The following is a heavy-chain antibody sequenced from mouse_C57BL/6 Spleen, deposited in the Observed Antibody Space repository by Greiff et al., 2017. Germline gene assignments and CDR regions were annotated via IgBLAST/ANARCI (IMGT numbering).Heavy chain of an antibody. CDR1: GYTFTSYW. D-gene: IGHD2-4*01. Sequence: VQLQQPGAELVKPGASVKMSCKASGYTFTSYWITWVKQRPGQGLEWIGDIYPGSGSTNYNEKFKSKAPLTVDTSSSTAYMQLSSLTSEDSAVYYCARWGLRRDWYFDVWGTGTTVTVSS. J-gene: IGHJ1*03. CDR3: ARWGLRRDWYFDV. V-gene: IGHV1-55*01. CDR2: IYPGSGST.